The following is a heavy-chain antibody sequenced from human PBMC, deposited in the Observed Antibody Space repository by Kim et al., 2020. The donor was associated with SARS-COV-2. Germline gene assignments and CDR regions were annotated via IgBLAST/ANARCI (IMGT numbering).Heavy chain of an antibody. CDR3: ARGRTYGVPYYFDY. V-gene: IGHV1-8*01. CDR1: GYTFTNYD. J-gene: IGHJ4*02. CDR2: MNANSGNT. Sequence: ASVKVSCKASGYTFTNYDINWVRQAAGQGLEWMGWMNANSGNTGYAQKFQGRVTFTGITSISTAYMELSSLTSEDTAVYYCARGRTYGVPYYFDYWGQGTLVTVSS. D-gene: IGHD3-10*01.